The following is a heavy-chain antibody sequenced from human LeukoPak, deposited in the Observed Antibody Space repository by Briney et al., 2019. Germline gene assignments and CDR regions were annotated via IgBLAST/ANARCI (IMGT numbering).Heavy chain of an antibody. CDR3: AGSGSGSYFYYYYYYMDV. CDR2: ISSSGSTI. J-gene: IGHJ6*03. D-gene: IGHD3-10*01. Sequence: PGGSLRLSCAASGFTFSSYEMNWVRQAPGKGLEWVSYISSSGSTIYYADSVKGRFTISRDNAKNSLYLQMNSLRAEDTAVYYCAGSGSGSYFYYYYYYMDVWGKGTTVTISS. V-gene: IGHV3-48*03. CDR1: GFTFSSYE.